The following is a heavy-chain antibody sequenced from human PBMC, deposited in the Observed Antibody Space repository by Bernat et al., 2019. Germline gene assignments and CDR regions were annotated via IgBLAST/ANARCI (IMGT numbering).Heavy chain of an antibody. Sequence: QVQLQESDPGLVKPSQTLSLTCTVSGGSISSGDYYWSWIRQPPGKGLEWIGYIYYSGSTYYNPSLKSRVTISVDTSKNQFSLKLSSVTAADTAVYYCARSRDIVRNYFDYWGQGTLVTVSS. J-gene: IGHJ4*02. CDR1: GGSISSGDYY. V-gene: IGHV4-30-4*01. CDR2: IYYSGST. D-gene: IGHD2-15*01. CDR3: ARSRDIVRNYFDY.